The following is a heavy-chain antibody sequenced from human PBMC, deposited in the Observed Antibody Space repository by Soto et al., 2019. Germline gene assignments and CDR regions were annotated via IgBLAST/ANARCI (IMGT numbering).Heavy chain of an antibody. J-gene: IGHJ4*02. CDR2: INAGNGNT. CDR3: ARGPGGPDGPGDY. Sequence: QGQLVQSGAQVKKPGASVKVSCKASGYTFTSYAMHWVRQAPGQRLEWMGWINAGNGNTKYSQKFQGRVTITRDTSASTAYMELSILRAEDTAVYYCARGPGGPDGPGDYWGQGTLVTVSS. CDR1: GYTFTSYA. V-gene: IGHV1-3*01. D-gene: IGHD2-15*01.